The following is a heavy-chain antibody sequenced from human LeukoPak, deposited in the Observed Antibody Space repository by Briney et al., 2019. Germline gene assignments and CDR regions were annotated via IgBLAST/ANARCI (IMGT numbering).Heavy chain of an antibody. CDR1: GGSISSGNYY. J-gene: IGHJ6*02. D-gene: IGHD6-6*01. CDR2: IYYSGST. Sequence: SSETLSLTCTVSGGSISSGNYYWSWIRQHPGKGLEWIGYIYYSGSTYYNPSLKSRVTISVDTSKNQFSLKLSSVTAADTAVYYCARDRPLFEQGYYYGMDVWGQGTTVTVSS. V-gene: IGHV4-31*03. CDR3: ARDRPLFEQGYYYGMDV.